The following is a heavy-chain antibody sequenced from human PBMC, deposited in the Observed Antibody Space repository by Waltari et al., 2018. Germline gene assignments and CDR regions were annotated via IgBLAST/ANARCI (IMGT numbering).Heavy chain of an antibody. CDR2: ISGSGGST. CDR1: GFTFSSYA. Sequence: EVQLLESGGGLVQPGGSLGLSCAASGFTFSSYAMSWVRQAPGKGLEWVSAISGSGGSTYYADSVKGRFTIPRENSKNTLYLQMNSLRAEDTAVYYCAKDPVVGPVGPWGQGTLVTVSS. J-gene: IGHJ5*02. CDR3: AKDPVVGPVGP. V-gene: IGHV3-23*01. D-gene: IGHD1-26*01.